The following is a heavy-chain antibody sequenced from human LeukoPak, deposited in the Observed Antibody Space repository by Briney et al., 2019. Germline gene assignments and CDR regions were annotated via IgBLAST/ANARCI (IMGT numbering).Heavy chain of an antibody. CDR3: ARETFYAWFDP. CDR2: ISSSGSTI. V-gene: IGHV3-48*03. J-gene: IGHJ5*02. CDR1: GFTFSSYG. D-gene: IGHD3-16*01. Sequence: GGSLRLSCAASGFTFSSYGMIWVRQAPGKGLEWVSYISSSGSTIYFADSVKGRFTISRDNAKNSLYLQMNGLRAEDTAVYYCARETFYAWFDPWGQGTLVTVSS.